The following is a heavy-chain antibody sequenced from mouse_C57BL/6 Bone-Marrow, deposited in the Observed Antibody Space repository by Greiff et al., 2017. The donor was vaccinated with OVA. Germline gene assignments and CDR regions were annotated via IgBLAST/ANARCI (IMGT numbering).Heavy chain of an antibody. CDR3: ARLGLLRYPAWFAY. CDR2: IHPNSGST. J-gene: IGHJ3*01. D-gene: IGHD1-1*01. Sequence: VQLQQPGAELVKPGASVKLSCKASGYTFTSYWMHWVKQRPGQGLEWIGMIHPNSGSTNYNEKFKSKATLTVDKSSSTAYMQLSSLTSEDSAVYYCARLGLLRYPAWFAYWGQGTLVTVSA. CDR1: GYTFTSYW. V-gene: IGHV1-64*01.